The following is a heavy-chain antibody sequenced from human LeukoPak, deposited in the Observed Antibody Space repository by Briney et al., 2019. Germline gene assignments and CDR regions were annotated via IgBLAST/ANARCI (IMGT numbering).Heavy chain of an antibody. CDR3: AREGSHYDSSGYYDY. V-gene: IGHV3-9*01. D-gene: IGHD3-22*01. CDR1: GFTFDDYA. J-gene: IGHJ4*02. CDR2: ISWNSGSI. Sequence: GRSLRLSCAASGFTFDDYAMHWVRQAPGKGLEWVSGISWNSGSIGYADSVKGRFTISRDNTKNSLYLQMNSLRAEDTAVYYCAREGSHYDSSGYYDYWGQGTLVTVSS.